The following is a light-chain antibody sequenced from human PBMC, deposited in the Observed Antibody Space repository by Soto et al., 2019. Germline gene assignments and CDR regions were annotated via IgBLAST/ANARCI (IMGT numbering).Light chain of an antibody. CDR1: QTISSW. CDR2: KAS. J-gene: IGKJ1*01. CDR3: QHYNSYSEA. Sequence: DIQMTHSPSTLSGSVGDRVTITCRASQTISSWLAWYQQKPGKAPKLLIYKASTLKSGVPSRFSGSGSVTEFTLTISSLQPDDFATYYCQHYNSYSEAFGQGTKVDIK. V-gene: IGKV1-5*03.